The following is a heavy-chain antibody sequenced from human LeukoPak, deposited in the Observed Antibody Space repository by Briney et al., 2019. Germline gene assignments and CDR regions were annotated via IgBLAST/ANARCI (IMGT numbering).Heavy chain of an antibody. Sequence: SETLSLTCAVYGGSFSGYYWSWLRQPPGKGLEWIGEINHSGSTNYNPSLTSRVTISVDTSKNQFSLKLSSVTAADTAVYYCARGPIFYDYVWGSYRYNWFDPWGQGTLVTVSS. CDR2: INHSGST. D-gene: IGHD3-16*02. J-gene: IGHJ5*02. CDR3: ARGPIFYDYVWGSYRYNWFDP. CDR1: GGSFSGYY. V-gene: IGHV4-34*01.